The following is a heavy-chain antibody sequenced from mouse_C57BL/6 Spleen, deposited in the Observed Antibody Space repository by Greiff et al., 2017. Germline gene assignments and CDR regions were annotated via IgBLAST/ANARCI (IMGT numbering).Heavy chain of an antibody. CDR3: ARQVTTVVAPDY. Sequence: EVQLQESGPGLVKPSQSLSLTCSVTGYSITSGYYWNWIRQFPGNKLEWMGYISYDGSNNYNPFLKNLTSITRAPSKNQFFLKLNSVTTEDRATDYCARQVTTVVAPDYWGQGTTLTVSS. CDR1: GYSITSGYY. CDR2: ISYDGSN. V-gene: IGHV3-6*01. J-gene: IGHJ2*01. D-gene: IGHD1-1*01.